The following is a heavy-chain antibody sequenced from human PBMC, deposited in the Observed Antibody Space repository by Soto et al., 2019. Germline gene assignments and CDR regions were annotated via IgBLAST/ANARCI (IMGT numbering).Heavy chain of an antibody. V-gene: IGHV4-39*01. CDR1: GGSISSSSYY. J-gene: IGHJ4*02. CDR3: ARAAPGSHWVCYFDY. D-gene: IGHD3-16*01. CDR2: IYYSGST. Sequence: QLQLQESGQGLVKPSETLSLTCTVSGGSISSSSYYWGWIRQPPGKGLEWIGSIYYSGSTYYNPSLKSRVTISVDTSKNQFSLKLSSVTAADTAVYYCARAAPGSHWVCYFDYWGQGTLVTVSS.